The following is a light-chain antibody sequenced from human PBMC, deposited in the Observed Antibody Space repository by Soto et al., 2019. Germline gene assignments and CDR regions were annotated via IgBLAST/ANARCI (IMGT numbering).Light chain of an antibody. V-gene: IGKV3-15*01. CDR2: HAS. J-gene: IGKJ4*01. CDR3: QQRSNWPPA. Sequence: EIVMTQSPATLSVSPGERATLSCRASQSVSSNLAWYQQKPGQAPRLLIYHASTRATGIPARFSGSGSGTEFTLTISSLQSEDFAVYYCQQRSNWPPAFGGGTKVEIK. CDR1: QSVSSN.